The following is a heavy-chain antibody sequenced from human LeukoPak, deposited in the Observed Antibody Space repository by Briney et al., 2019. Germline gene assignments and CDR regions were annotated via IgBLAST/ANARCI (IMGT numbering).Heavy chain of an antibody. CDR3: AKDAGHCSGGSCYRQDY. D-gene: IGHD2-15*01. Sequence: GGSLRLSCTASGFPFSDYSMNWVRQAPGKGLEWISYIGISSGNTKYADSVKGRFTISADNARNSLYLQMNSLRVEDTAVYYCAKDAGHCSGGSCYRQDYWGQGTLVTVSS. V-gene: IGHV3-48*04. CDR2: IGISSGNT. CDR1: GFPFSDYS. J-gene: IGHJ4*02.